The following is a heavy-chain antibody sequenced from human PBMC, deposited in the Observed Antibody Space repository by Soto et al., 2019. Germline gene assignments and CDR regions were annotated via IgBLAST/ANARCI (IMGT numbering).Heavy chain of an antibody. Sequence: SETLSLTCAVYGGSFSGYYWSWIRQPPGKGLEWIGEINHSGSTNYNPSLKSRVTISVDTSKNQFSLKLSSVTAADTTVYYCARAHASGNYPFDYWGQGTLVPVSS. CDR1: GGSFSGYY. CDR2: INHSGST. CDR3: ARAHASGNYPFDY. V-gene: IGHV4-34*01. D-gene: IGHD1-7*01. J-gene: IGHJ4*02.